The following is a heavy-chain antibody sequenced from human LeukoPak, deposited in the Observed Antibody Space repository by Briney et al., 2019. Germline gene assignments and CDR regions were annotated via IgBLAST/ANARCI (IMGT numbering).Heavy chain of an antibody. Sequence: GGSLRLSCAASGFTFSDYAMNWVRQAPGKGLEWVSSISSGGSYISYADSVKGRFTFSRDNAKNSLSLQMNSLRAEDTAVYYCARDRGPLSYGMDVWGQGTTVTVSS. CDR2: ISSGGSYI. D-gene: IGHD3/OR15-3a*01. CDR1: GFTFSDYA. CDR3: ARDRGPLSYGMDV. J-gene: IGHJ6*02. V-gene: IGHV3-21*01.